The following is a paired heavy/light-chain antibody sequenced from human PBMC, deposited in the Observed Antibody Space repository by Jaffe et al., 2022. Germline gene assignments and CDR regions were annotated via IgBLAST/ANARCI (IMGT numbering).Light chain of an antibody. V-gene: IGKV3-15*01. CDR2: DTS. CDR1: QSVSSN. Sequence: EIVMTQSPATLSVSPGERATLSCRASQSVSSNLAWYQQKPGQAPRLLMYDTSTRATGVPARFSGSGSGTEFTLTISSLQSEDFAVYYCQQCNNWPRTFGQGTKVEIK. CDR3: QQCNNWPRT. J-gene: IGKJ1*01.
Heavy chain of an antibody. CDR2: ISSSAGSI. V-gene: IGHV3-48*03. CDR1: GFTFTNYE. D-gene: IGHD1-1*01. J-gene: IGHJ4*02. CDR3: ARGWKYFDY. Sequence: EVQLVESGGGLEQPGGSLRLSCAASGFTFTNYEMNWVRQAPGKGLEWVAYISSSAGSIYYADSVKGRFTISRDNAKNSLYMQMNSLRAEDTAVYYCARGWKYFDYWGQGTLVTVSS.